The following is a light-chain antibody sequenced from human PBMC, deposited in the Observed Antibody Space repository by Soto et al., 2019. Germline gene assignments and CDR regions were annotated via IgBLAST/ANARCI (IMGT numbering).Light chain of an antibody. CDR2: GAS. V-gene: IGKV3-20*01. CDR1: QSVSSSS. CDR3: QQDGSCPPLT. J-gene: IGKJ4*01. Sequence: EIVLTQSPGTLSLSPGERATLSCRASQSVSSSSLAWYQQKPGQAPRLLIYGASSRATGIPDRFSSSGSGTDFTLSISSLEPEDLAVSYGQQDGSCPPLTISRRTMVEIK.